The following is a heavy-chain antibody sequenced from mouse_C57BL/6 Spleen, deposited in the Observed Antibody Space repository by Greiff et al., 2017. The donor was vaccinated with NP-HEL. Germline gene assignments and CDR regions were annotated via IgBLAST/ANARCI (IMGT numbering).Heavy chain of an antibody. CDR3: ARLGDYYGSSYPYYFDY. Sequence: QVQLQQSGAELMKPGASVKLSCKATGYTFTGYWIEWVKQRPGHGLEWIGEILPGSGSTNYNEKFKGKATFTADTSSNTAYMQLSSLTTEDSAIYYCARLGDYYGSSYPYYFDYWGQGTTLTVSS. CDR2: ILPGSGST. CDR1: GYTFTGYW. J-gene: IGHJ2*01. V-gene: IGHV1-9*01. D-gene: IGHD1-1*01.